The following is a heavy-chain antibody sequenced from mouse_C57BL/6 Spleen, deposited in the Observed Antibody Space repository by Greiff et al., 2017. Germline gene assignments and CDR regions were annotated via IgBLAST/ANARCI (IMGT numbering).Heavy chain of an antibody. CDR3: ARWGLGRFAY. J-gene: IGHJ3*01. CDR2: IDPSDSYT. CDR1: GYTFTSYW. V-gene: IGHV1-69*01. D-gene: IGHD3-3*01. Sequence: VQLQQSGAELVMPGASVKLSCKASGYTFTSYWMHWVKQRPGQGLEWIGEIDPSDSYTNYNPQFKGKSTLTVDKSSSTAYMQLSSLTSECSAVYYCARWGLGRFAYWGQGTLVTVSA.